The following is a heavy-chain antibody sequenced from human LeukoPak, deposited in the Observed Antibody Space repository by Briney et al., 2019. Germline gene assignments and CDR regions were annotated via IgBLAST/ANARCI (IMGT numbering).Heavy chain of an antibody. V-gene: IGHV4-39*07. Sequence: SETLSLTCTVSGGSIRSSSYYWGWIRQPPGKGLEWIGSIYYSGSTYYNPSLRSRVTISVDTSKNQFSLKLSSVTAADTAVYYCASRPKSIAARTEDYWGQGTLVTVSS. CDR3: ASRPKSIAARTEDY. D-gene: IGHD6-6*01. CDR1: GGSIRSSSYY. J-gene: IGHJ4*02. CDR2: IYYSGST.